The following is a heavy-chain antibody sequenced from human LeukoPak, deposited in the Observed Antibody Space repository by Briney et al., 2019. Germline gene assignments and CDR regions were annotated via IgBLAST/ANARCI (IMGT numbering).Heavy chain of an antibody. CDR2: ISAYNGNT. V-gene: IGHV1-18*01. CDR3: ARDLNCSGGSCYSGWFDP. Sequence: ASVKVSCKASGYTFTSYGISWVRQAPGQGLEWMGWISAYNGNTNYAQKLQGRVTMTTDTSTSTAYMELRSLRSDDTAVYYCARDLNCSGGSCYSGWFDPWGQGNLVTVSS. D-gene: IGHD2-15*01. J-gene: IGHJ5*02. CDR1: GYTFTSYG.